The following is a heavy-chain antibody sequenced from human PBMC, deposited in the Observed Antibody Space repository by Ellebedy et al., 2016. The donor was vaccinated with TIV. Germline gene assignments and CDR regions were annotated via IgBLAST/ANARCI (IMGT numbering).Heavy chain of an antibody. CDR2: ISSSSSYT. CDR1: GFTFSDYY. J-gene: IGHJ4*02. V-gene: IGHV3-11*06. Sequence: GESLKISCAASGFTFSDYYMSWIRQAPGKGLEWVSYISSSSSYTNYADSVKGRFTISRDNAKNSLYLQMNSLRAEDTAVYYCARVGWFGESSSAADYWGQGTLVTVSS. CDR3: ARVGWFGESSSAADY. D-gene: IGHD3-10*01.